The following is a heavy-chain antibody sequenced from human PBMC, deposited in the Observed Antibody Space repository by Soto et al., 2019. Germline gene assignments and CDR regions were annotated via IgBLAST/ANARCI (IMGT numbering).Heavy chain of an antibody. Sequence: GGSLRLSCAASGFTFSSYEMNWVRQAPGKGLEWVSYISSSGSTIYYADSVKGRFTIARDNGQNSLSLQINSLRVEDTAVYYCVRELGLAYWGQGALVTVSS. D-gene: IGHD7-27*01. V-gene: IGHV3-48*03. CDR2: ISSSGSTI. CDR3: VRELGLAY. CDR1: GFTFSSYE. J-gene: IGHJ4*02.